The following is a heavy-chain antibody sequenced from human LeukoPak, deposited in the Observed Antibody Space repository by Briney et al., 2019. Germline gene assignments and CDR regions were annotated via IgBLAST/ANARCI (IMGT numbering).Heavy chain of an antibody. CDR2: AFSDGRT. V-gene: IGHV3-53*01. CDR3: ARGDFDY. CDR1: GITVSTNY. Sequence: GGSLRLSCAASGITVSTNYMRWVRQARGEGLEWVSIAFSDGRTFYADSVKGRFTISRDSSKNTVFLQMNSLRAEDTAVYYCARGDFDYWGQGTLVTVSS. J-gene: IGHJ4*02.